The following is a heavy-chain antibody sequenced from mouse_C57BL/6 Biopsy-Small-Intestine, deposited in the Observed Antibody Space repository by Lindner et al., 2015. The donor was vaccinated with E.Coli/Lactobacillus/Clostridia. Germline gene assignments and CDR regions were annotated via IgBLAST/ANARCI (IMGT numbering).Heavy chain of an antibody. V-gene: IGHV1-53*01. D-gene: IGHD1-2*01. CDR2: INPSGRSTT. Sequence: SVKVSCKASGYTFTTYDMHWVRWVRQAPGQGPEWMGIINPSGRSTTTYAQKFQGRVTMTRDTSTSTVYMEVTSLRPEETAVYYCARGWSEFHGMDVWGQGTTVTVSS. J-gene: IGHJ1*01. CDR3: ARGWSEFHGMDV. CDR1: GYTFTTYD.